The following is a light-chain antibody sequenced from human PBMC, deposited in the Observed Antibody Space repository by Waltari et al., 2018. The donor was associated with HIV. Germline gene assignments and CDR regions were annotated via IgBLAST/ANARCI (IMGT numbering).Light chain of an antibody. CDR3: AAWDDSLNGYV. CDR1: SPNIGSYT. Sequence: QSVLTQPPSASGTPGHRVPISCSGSSPNIGSYTVHWYQHLPAPAPKLLIFRNSQRPSGVPDRFSASKSGTSASLAISGLQSEDEADYYCAAWDDSLNGYVFGTGTRVTVL. V-gene: IGLV1-44*01. CDR2: RNS. J-gene: IGLJ1*01.